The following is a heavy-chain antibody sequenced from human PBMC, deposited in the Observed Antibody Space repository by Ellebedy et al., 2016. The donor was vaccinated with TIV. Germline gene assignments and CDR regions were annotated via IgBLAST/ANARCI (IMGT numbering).Heavy chain of an antibody. V-gene: IGHV3-23*01. D-gene: IGHD5-18*01. CDR1: GFTFSSSA. CDR2: FGISGDTT. J-gene: IGHJ4*02. CDR3: AKDRTSGDGYWVFDQ. Sequence: GESLKISCAASGFTFSSSAMPWVRQAPGKGLEWVSGFGISGDTTYYADSVKGRFTISRDNSKSMVHLQMNSLRPEDTAVYYCAKDRTSGDGYWVFDQWGQGTLVTVSS.